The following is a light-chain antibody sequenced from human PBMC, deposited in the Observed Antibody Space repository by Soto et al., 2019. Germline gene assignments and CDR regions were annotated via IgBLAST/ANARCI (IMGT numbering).Light chain of an antibody. CDR3: HVWDSSTAV. J-gene: IGLJ3*02. CDR2: GNR. CDR1: SSNLGAGYD. Sequence: QSVLTQPPSVSGAPGQRVTISCTGNSSNLGAGYDVHWYQQLPGAAPKLVIFGNRNRPSGVPERFSGSNSGNTATLTISRAQAGDEADYYCHVWDSSTAVFGGGTKLTVL. V-gene: IGLV1-40*01.